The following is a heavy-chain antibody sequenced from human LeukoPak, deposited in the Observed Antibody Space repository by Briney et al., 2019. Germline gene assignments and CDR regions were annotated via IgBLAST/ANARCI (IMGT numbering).Heavy chain of an antibody. CDR2: VHYSGTA. CDR1: DGSITNYD. V-gene: IGHV4-59*08. D-gene: IGHD3-22*01. CDR3: ARARDSRGYQFKGFDY. Sequence: SETLSLTCTVSDGSITNYDWSWVRQPPGKGLEFIGHVHYSGTANYNPSLESRITISVDTSKNQFSLKLNSVTAADTAVYYCARARDSRGYQFKGFDYWGQGTLVTVSS. J-gene: IGHJ4*02.